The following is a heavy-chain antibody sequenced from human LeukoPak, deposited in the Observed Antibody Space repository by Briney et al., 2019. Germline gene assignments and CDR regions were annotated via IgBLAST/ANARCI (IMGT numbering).Heavy chain of an antibody. CDR3: ARQPGAGWFDP. D-gene: IGHD3-10*01. CDR2: IYPGDSDT. J-gene: IGHJ5*02. CDR1: GYTFTSYW. V-gene: IGHV5-51*01. Sequence: GESLKISCKGSGYTFTSYWVVWVRQMPGRGLEWMGIIYPGDSDTRYSPSFQGQVTFSADKSTNTAYLQWSRLKASDTAMYYCARQPGAGWFDPWGQGTLVTVSS.